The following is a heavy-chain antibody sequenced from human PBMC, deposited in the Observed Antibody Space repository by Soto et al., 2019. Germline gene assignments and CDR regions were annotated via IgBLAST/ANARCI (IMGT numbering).Heavy chain of an antibody. J-gene: IGHJ4*02. Sequence: EVQLVESGGGLVKPGGSLRLSCAASGFTFSSYSTNWVRQAPGKGLEWVSSISSSSSYIYYADSVKGRFTISRDNAKNSLYLQMNSLRAEDTAMYYCARDLHYYSSGWPDNDYWGQGTLVTVSS. D-gene: IGHD6-19*01. V-gene: IGHV3-21*01. CDR1: GFTFSSYS. CDR2: ISSSSSYI. CDR3: ARDLHYYSSGWPDNDY.